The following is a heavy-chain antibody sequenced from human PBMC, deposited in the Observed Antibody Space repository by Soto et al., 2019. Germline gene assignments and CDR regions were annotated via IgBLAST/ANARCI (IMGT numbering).Heavy chain of an antibody. D-gene: IGHD1-26*01. CDR2: ISGSGTGT. J-gene: IGHJ4*02. CDR3: AKDEGNTIVGASRGFDH. Sequence: PGGSLRLSCAASGFTFSTYAMNWVRQAPGKGLEWLSLISGSGTGTYYADSVKGRFTISRDNSKNTLYVQMNSLRAEDTAIYYCAKDEGNTIVGASRGFDHWGQGTLVTVSS. V-gene: IGHV3-23*01. CDR1: GFTFSTYA.